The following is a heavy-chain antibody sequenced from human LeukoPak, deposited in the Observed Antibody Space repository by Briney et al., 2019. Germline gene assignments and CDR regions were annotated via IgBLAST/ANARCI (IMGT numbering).Heavy chain of an antibody. CDR3: AKDLYGDYDFDC. D-gene: IGHD4-17*01. CDR2: ITSSGST. Sequence: PGGSLRLSCAASGFTFNNYAMNWVRKAPGKGLDWVSVITSSGSTYYADSVKGRFTISRDNSKNTLYLQMNSLRAEDTAIYYCAKDLYGDYDFDCWGRGTLVTVSS. J-gene: IGHJ4*02. CDR1: GFTFNNYA. V-gene: IGHV3-23*01.